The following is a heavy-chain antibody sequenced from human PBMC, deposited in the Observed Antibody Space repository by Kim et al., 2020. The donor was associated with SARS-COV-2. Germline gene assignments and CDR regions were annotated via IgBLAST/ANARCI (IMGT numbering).Heavy chain of an antibody. Sequence: TQYSPSFQGQVTIPADKSISTAYLQWSSLKASDTAMYYCARRDGSSLSSWGQGTLVTVSS. J-gene: IGHJ4*02. CDR2: T. CDR3: ARRDGSSLSS. V-gene: IGHV5-51*01. D-gene: IGHD2-2*01.